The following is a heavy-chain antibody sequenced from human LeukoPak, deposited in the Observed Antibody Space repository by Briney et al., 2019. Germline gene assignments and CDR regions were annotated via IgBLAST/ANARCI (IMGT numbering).Heavy chain of an antibody. J-gene: IGHJ6*03. Sequence: SETLSLTCTVSGGSINSYYWSWIRQPPGKGLDWIGDIYYRGSTNYNPSLKSRVTISVDTSKDQFSLKLSSVTAADTAVYYCARGTVVVAATLPYYYYYYMDVWGKGTTVTVSS. CDR1: GGSINSYY. CDR2: IYYRGST. V-gene: IGHV4-59*01. CDR3: ARGTVVVAATLPYYYYYYMDV. D-gene: IGHD2-15*01.